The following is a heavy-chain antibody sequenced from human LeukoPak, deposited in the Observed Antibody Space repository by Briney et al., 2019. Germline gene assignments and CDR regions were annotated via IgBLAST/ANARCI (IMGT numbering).Heavy chain of an antibody. Sequence: SETLSLTCTVSGGSISSYYWSWIRQPPGKGLEWIGYIYYSGSTNYNPSLKSQVTISVDTSKNQFSLKLSSVTAADTAVYYCARHGGWYFDYWGQGTLVTVSS. J-gene: IGHJ4*02. CDR2: IYYSGST. CDR1: GGSISSYY. D-gene: IGHD6-19*01. V-gene: IGHV4-59*01. CDR3: ARHGGWYFDY.